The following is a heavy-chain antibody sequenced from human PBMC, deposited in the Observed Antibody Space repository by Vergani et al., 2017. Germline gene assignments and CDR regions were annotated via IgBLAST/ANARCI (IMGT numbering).Heavy chain of an antibody. V-gene: IGHV3-11*06. CDR3: ARERRDTAAKALGWFDP. Sequence: VQLVESGGGLVKPGGSLRLSCAASGFTFSDYYMSWIRQAPGKGLEWVSYISSSSSYTNYADSVKGRFTISRDNAKNSLYLQMNSLRAEDTAVYYCARERRDTAAKALGWFDPWGQGTLVTVSS. CDR2: ISSSSSYT. J-gene: IGHJ5*02. CDR1: GFTFSDYY. D-gene: IGHD6-13*01.